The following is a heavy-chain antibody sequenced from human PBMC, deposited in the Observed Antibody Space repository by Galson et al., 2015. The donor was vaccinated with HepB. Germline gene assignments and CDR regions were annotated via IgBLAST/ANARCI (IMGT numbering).Heavy chain of an antibody. V-gene: IGHV3-23*01. CDR3: TRRGSGNYDDY. Sequence: SLRLSCAASGFDFSSYDMNWVRQTPGKGLEWVSRITDSGGNTYYADSVRGRFTISRDNSKNTLYMDMNNLRVDDTAIYYCTRRGSGNYDDYWARECWSPSPQ. CDR1: GFDFSSYD. CDR2: ITDSGGNT. D-gene: IGHD6-19*01. J-gene: IGHJ4*02.